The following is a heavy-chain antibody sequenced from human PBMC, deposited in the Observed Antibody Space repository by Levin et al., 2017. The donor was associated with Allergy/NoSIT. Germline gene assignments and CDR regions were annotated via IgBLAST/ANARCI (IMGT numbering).Heavy chain of an antibody. CDR1: GFTFSSYW. CDR2: IKQDGSEK. J-gene: IGHJ4*02. Sequence: GGSLRLSCAASGFTFSSYWMSWVRQAPGKGLEWVANIKQDGSEKYYVDSVKGRFTISRDNAKNSLYLQMNSLRAEDTAVYYCASTGEYCSGGSCFDYWGQGTLVTVSS. CDR3: ASTGEYCSGGSCFDY. D-gene: IGHD2-15*01. V-gene: IGHV3-7*01.